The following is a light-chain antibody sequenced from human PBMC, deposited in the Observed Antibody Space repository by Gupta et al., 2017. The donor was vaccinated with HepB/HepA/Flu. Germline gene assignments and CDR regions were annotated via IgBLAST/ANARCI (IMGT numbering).Light chain of an antibody. CDR2: DVS. CDR1: SSDVGGYNY. CDR3: SSYTTSSSVV. Sequence: QSALPQPASVSGSPGQSIIISCTGTSSDVGGYNYVSWYQQHPGKAPKLMIYDVSNRPSGVSNRFSGSKSGNTASLTISGLQAEDEADYYCSSYTTSSSVVFGGGTKLTVL. J-gene: IGLJ2*01. V-gene: IGLV2-14*01.